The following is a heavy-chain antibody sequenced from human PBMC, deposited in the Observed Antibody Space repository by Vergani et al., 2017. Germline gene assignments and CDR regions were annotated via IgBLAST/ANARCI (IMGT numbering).Heavy chain of an antibody. V-gene: IGHV4-59*01. Sequence: QVQLVESGGGVVQPGRSLRLSCAASGFTFSNAWMRWVRQAPGKGLEWIGYIYYSGSTNYNPSLKSRVTISVDTSKNKFSLKLSSVTAADTAVYYCARLSSGWLTFDYWGQGTLVTVSS. CDR1: GFTFSNAW. D-gene: IGHD6-19*01. CDR3: ARLSSGWLTFDY. J-gene: IGHJ4*02. CDR2: IYYSGST.